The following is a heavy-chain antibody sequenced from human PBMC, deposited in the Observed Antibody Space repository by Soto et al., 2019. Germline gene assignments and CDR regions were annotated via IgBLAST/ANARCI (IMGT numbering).Heavy chain of an antibody. J-gene: IGHJ4*02. Sequence: GSLRLSCAASGFTFSSYAMSWVRQAPGKGLEWVPAISGSGGSTYYADSVKGRFTISRDNSKNTLYLQMNSLRAEDTAVYYCAKGPYQLPSSYFDYWGQGTLVTVSS. CDR3: AKGPYQLPSSYFDY. V-gene: IGHV3-23*01. CDR2: ISGSGGST. CDR1: GFTFSSYA. D-gene: IGHD2-2*01.